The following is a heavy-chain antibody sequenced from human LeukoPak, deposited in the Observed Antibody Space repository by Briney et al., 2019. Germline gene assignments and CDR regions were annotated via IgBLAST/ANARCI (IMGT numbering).Heavy chain of an antibody. V-gene: IGHV1-69*13. J-gene: IGHJ3*02. CDR1: GGTFSSYA. CDR3: ARDSVDIVVVPAAIRGAFDI. Sequence: GASVKVSCKASGGTFSSYAISWVRQAPGQGLEWMGGIIPIFGTANYAQKFQGRVTITADESTSTAYMELSSLRSEDTAVYYCARDSVDIVVVPAAIRGAFDIWGQGTMATVSS. D-gene: IGHD2-2*02. CDR2: IIPIFGTA.